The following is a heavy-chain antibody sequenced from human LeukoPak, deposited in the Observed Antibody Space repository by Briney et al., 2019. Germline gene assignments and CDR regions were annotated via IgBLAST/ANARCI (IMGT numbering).Heavy chain of an antibody. J-gene: IGHJ4*02. Sequence: ASVKVSCKASGYTFTSYGISWVRQAPGQGLEWMGWISAYNGNTNYAQKLQGRVTMTTDTSTNTAYMELRSLRSDDTAVYYCARVLRPYDSSGYYGVDYWGQGTLVTVSS. D-gene: IGHD3-22*01. CDR1: GYTFTSYG. CDR2: ISAYNGNT. V-gene: IGHV1-18*01. CDR3: ARVLRPYDSSGYYGVDY.